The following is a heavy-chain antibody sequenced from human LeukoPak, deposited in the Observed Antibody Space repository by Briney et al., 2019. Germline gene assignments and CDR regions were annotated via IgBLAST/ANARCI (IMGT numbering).Heavy chain of an antibody. D-gene: IGHD3-3*01. Sequence: ASVKVSCKASGYTFTSYYMHWVRQAPGQGLEWMGIINPSGGSTSYAQKFQGRVTMTRDTSTSTVYMELSSLRSEDTAVYYCARGCGVSYDFWSGYYNNWFDPWGQGTLVTVSS. CDR2: INPSGGST. V-gene: IGHV1-46*01. CDR3: ARGCGVSYDFWSGYYNNWFDP. CDR1: GYTFTSYY. J-gene: IGHJ5*02.